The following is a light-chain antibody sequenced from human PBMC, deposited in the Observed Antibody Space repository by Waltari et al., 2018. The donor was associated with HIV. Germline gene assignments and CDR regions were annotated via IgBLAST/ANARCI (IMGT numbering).Light chain of an antibody. V-gene: IGLV2-14*01. CDR3: TSYSYSHHFA. CDR1: ARELGFSNF. CDR2: RGT. J-gene: IGLJ3*02. Sequence: QSVLTQPASVSGSPGQSISISCIGTARELGFSNFVSWYQHLPGKAPRLIIYRGTARASGISSRFSASKSGNTASLSISGLQLEDEGDYYCTSYSYSHHFAFGGGTTLTVL.